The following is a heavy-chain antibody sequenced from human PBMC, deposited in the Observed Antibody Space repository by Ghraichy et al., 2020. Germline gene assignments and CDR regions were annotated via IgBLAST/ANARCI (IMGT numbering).Heavy chain of an antibody. Sequence: SVKVSCKASGGTFSSYAISWVRQAPGQGLEWMGGIIPIFGTANYAQKFQGRVTITADESTSTAYMELSSLRSEDTAVYYCARGTRQYYYDSSGYYPNAEYFQHWGQGTLVTVSS. CDR2: IIPIFGTA. CDR1: GGTFSSYA. V-gene: IGHV1-69*13. D-gene: IGHD3-22*01. CDR3: ARGTRQYYYDSSGYYPNAEYFQH. J-gene: IGHJ1*01.